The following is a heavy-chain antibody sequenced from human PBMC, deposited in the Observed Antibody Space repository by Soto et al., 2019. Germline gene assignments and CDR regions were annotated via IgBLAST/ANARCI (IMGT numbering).Heavy chain of an antibody. CDR1: GYTFTSYA. J-gene: IGHJ6*02. V-gene: IGHV1-3*01. D-gene: IGHD3-22*01. CDR2: INAGNGNT. CDR3: ARVHYYDSTGYYQYYYYGMDV. Sequence: ASVKVSCKASGYTFTSYAMHWVRQAPGQRLEWMGWINAGNGNTKYSQKFQGRVTITRDTSASTAYMELSSLRSEDTAVYYCARVHYYDSTGYYQYYYYGMDVWGQGTTVTVSS.